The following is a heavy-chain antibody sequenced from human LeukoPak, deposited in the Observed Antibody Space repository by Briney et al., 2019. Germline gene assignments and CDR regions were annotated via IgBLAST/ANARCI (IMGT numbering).Heavy chain of an antibody. V-gene: IGHV1-24*01. J-gene: IGHJ4*02. CDR3: AVPNSSSLGFDY. D-gene: IGHD6-6*01. CDR2: FDPEDGET. CDR1: GYTLTELS. Sequence: ASVKVSCKVSGYTLTELSMHWVRQAPGKGLEWMGGFDPEDGETIYAQKFQGRVTMTEDTSTDTAYMELSSLRSEDTAVYYCAVPNSSSLGFDYWGQGTLVTVSS.